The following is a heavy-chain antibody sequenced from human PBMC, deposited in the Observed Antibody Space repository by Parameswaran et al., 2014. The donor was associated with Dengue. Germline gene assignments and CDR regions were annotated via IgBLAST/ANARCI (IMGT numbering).Heavy chain of an antibody. J-gene: IGHJ6*03. Sequence: RWIRQPPGKGLEWIGYIYYSGSTNYNPSLKSRVTISVDTSKNQFSLKLSSVTAADTAVYYCARHLRGVYYYYYMDVWGKGTTVTVSS. CDR2: IYYSGST. V-gene: IGHV4-59*08. CDR3: ARHLRGVYYYYYMDV. D-gene: IGHD3-10*01.